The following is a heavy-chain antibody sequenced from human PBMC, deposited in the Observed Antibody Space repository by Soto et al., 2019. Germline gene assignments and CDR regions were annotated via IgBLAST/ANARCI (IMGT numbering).Heavy chain of an antibody. CDR2: VYYSGTT. CDR3: ARTTAVPNTLRSRYFFDY. CDR1: GGSVSNKTYY. J-gene: IGHJ4*02. D-gene: IGHD4-17*01. V-gene: IGHV4-61*01. Sequence: SETLSLTCSVSGGSVSNKTYYWSWIRQPPWKRLEWIGYVYYSGTTNYNPSLKSRVTISVDLSKNQFSLRLSSVTTADTALYYCARTTAVPNTLRSRYFFDYWGQGTLVTAPQ.